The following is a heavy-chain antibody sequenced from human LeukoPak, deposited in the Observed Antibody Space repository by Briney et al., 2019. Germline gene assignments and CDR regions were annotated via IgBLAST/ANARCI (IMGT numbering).Heavy chain of an antibody. CDR2: IYHSGIT. J-gene: IGHJ4*02. D-gene: IGHD3-9*01. CDR3: ARLSAFLTGCRASFDY. V-gene: IGHV4-38-2*01. CDR1: GYSISNDYY. Sequence: SETLSLTCAVSGYSISNDYYWAWIRQPPGKGLEWIGSIYHSGITYYNPSLKSRVTISVDTSKNQFSLKLSSVTAADTAVYHCARLSAFLTGCRASFDYWGQGTLVTVSS.